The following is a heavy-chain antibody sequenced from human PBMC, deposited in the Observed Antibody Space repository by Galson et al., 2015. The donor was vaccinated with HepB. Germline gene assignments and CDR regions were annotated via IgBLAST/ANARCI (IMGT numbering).Heavy chain of an antibody. CDR2: ISYDGSNK. V-gene: IGHV3-30*04. CDR1: GFTFSSYA. J-gene: IGHJ4*02. Sequence: SLRLSCAASGFTFSSYAMHWVRQAPGKGLEWVAVISYDGSNKYYADSVKGRFTISRDNSKNTLYLQMSSLRAEDTAVYYCARVTAMVESYYFDYWGQGTLVTVSS. D-gene: IGHD5-18*01. CDR3: ARVTAMVESYYFDY.